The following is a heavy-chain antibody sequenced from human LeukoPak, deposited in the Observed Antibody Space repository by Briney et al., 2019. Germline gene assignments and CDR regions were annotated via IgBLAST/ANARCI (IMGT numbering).Heavy chain of an antibody. D-gene: IGHD3-10*01. CDR1: GGSISSYY. CDR2: IYYSGST. V-gene: IGHV4-59*01. Sequence: SETLSLTCTVSGGSISSYYWSWIRQPPGKGLEWIGYIYYSGSTNYNPSLKSRVTISVDTSKNQFSLKLSSVTAAVTAVYYCARIQGVRVDYWGQGILVTVSS. J-gene: IGHJ4*02. CDR3: ARIQGVRVDY.